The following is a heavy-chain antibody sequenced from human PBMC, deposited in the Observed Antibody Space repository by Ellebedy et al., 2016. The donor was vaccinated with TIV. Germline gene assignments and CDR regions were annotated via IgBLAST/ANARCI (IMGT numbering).Heavy chain of an antibody. CDR1: GFTFSSYA. CDR2: ISYDGSNK. CDR3: ARGGVLVVVTASDAFDI. J-gene: IGHJ3*02. D-gene: IGHD2-21*02. V-gene: IGHV3-30-3*01. Sequence: GESLKISCAASGFTFSSYAMHWVRQAPGKGLEWVAVISYDGSNKYYADSVKGRFTISRDNSKNTLYLQMNSLRAEDTAVYYCARGGVLVVVTASDAFDIWGQGTMVTVSS.